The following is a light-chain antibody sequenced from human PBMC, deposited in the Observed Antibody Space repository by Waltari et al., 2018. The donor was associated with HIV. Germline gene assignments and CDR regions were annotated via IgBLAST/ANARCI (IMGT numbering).Light chain of an antibody. J-gene: IGKJ4*01. CDR1: LGIGIS. V-gene: IGKV1-16*01. Sequence: DTQMTQSPASLSASVGARGTITCRASLGIGISLAWFQQKPGKAPKSLIYEASRLQSGVPSRFSGTKSGRDFTLTISSLQPEDSATYYCQQYDTYPQTFGGGTKVEV. CDR2: EAS. CDR3: QQYDTYPQT.